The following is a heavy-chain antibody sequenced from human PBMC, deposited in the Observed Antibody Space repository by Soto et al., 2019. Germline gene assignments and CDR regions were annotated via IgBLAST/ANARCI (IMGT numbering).Heavy chain of an antibody. D-gene: IGHD3-10*01. J-gene: IGHJ4*02. CDR3: ARAPFGDLQFDC. CDR2: VRTRSGYT. CDR1: GFIFSDYD. Sequence: WGSRRLSCEVSGFIFSDYDMSWIRQAPGKGLEWVSHVRTRSGYTEYAQSVKGRFSISRDIAKNSLYLEMNSLRAEGTAVYYCARAPFGDLQFDCWGKGNLVTVSS. V-gene: IGHV3-11*06.